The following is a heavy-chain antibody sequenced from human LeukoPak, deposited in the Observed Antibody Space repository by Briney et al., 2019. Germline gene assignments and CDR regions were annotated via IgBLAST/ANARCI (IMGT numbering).Heavy chain of an antibody. CDR2: ISDYNGNT. CDR3: ARDLYRDSLPVSWFDP. Sequence: ASVKVSCKAFGYTFTSYGISGVRQAPGQGREGMGWISDYNGNTNYAQKLQGRVTMTTGTSTSTAYMELRSLRSDDTAVYYCARDLYRDSLPVSWFDPWGQGTLVTVSS. CDR1: GYTFTSYG. V-gene: IGHV1-18*01. D-gene: IGHD4-11*01. J-gene: IGHJ5*02.